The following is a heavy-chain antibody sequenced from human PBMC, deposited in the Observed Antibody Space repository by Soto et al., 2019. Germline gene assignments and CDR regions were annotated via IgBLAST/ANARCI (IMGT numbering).Heavy chain of an antibody. Sequence: EVQLLESGGGLVQPGGSLRLSCAASGFTFSSYAMSWVRQAPGKGLEWVSAITGSGGSTYYADSVKGRFTISRDNSKNTLYLQMNSLRAEDTAVYYCAPRLGYRSGGSCLLDCWGQGTLVTVSS. CDR3: APRLGYRSGGSCLLDC. V-gene: IGHV3-23*01. CDR2: ITGSGGST. D-gene: IGHD2-15*01. J-gene: IGHJ4*02. CDR1: GFTFSSYA.